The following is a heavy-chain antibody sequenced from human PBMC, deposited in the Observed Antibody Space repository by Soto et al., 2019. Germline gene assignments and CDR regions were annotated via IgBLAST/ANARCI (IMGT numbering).Heavy chain of an antibody. V-gene: IGHV5-10-1*01. D-gene: IGHD3-22*01. CDR1: GYSFTSDW. CDR3: AGIDGYYYDSIGYRP. J-gene: IGHJ4*02. Sequence: GESLKISCKGSGYSFTSDWISWVRQMPGKVLEWMGRIDPSDSYTNYSPSFQGHVTISDDTSISTAYLQWSSLKASDTAMYYCAGIDGYYYDSIGYRPWGQGTLVTVSS. CDR2: IDPSDSYT.